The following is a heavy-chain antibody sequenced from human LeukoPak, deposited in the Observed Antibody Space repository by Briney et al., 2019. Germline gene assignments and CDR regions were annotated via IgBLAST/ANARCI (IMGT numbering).Heavy chain of an antibody. Sequence: GGSLRLSCAASGFTFSSYAMSWVRQAPGKGLEWVSAISGSGGSTYYADSVKGRLTISRDNSKNTLYLQMNSLRAEDTAVYYCAKGREVATVTTFDYWGQGTLVTVSS. J-gene: IGHJ4*02. CDR2: ISGSGGST. D-gene: IGHD4-17*01. V-gene: IGHV3-23*01. CDR3: AKGREVATVTTFDY. CDR1: GFTFSSYA.